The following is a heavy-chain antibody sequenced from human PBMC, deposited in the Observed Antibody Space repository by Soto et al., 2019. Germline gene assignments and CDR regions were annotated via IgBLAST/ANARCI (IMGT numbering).Heavy chain of an antibody. CDR3: ARRLQDYGDYDVSFDY. CDR1: GGTFSSYA. D-gene: IGHD4-17*01. J-gene: IGHJ4*02. V-gene: IGHV1-69*01. CDR2: IIPIFGTA. Sequence: QVQLVQSGAEVKKPGSSVKVSCKASGGTFSSYAISWVRQAPRQGLEWMGGIIPIFGTANYAQKFQGRVTITADESTSTAYMELSSLRSEDTAVYYCARRLQDYGDYDVSFDYWGQGTLVTVSS.